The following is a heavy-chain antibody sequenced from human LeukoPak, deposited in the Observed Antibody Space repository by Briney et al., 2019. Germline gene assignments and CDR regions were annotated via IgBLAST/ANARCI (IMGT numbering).Heavy chain of an antibody. CDR3: ARSTGSQYDY. V-gene: IGHV4-59*01. CDR1: GHPLTTYY. Sequence: PSEALSLTCTVSGHPLTTYYAHWIPHPREKELEWIGYIYHTGSTNYNPSIQSRVTISLDTSKSHFSLNLNSVTAADTAIYYCARSTGSQYDYWGQGTLVTVSS. J-gene: IGHJ4*02. D-gene: IGHD3-10*01. CDR2: IYHTGST.